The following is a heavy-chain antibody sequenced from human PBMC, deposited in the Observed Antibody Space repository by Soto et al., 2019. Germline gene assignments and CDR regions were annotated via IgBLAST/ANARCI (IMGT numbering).Heavy chain of an antibody. CDR1: GFTFSSYA. Sequence: GGSLRLSCAASGFTFSSYAMSWVRQAPGKGLEWVSAISGSGGSTYYADSVKGRFTISRDNSKNTLYLQMNSLRAEDTAVYYCAKQGLWFGELFYFDYWGQGTLVTXSS. V-gene: IGHV3-23*01. CDR3: AKQGLWFGELFYFDY. J-gene: IGHJ4*02. CDR2: ISGSGGST. D-gene: IGHD3-10*01.